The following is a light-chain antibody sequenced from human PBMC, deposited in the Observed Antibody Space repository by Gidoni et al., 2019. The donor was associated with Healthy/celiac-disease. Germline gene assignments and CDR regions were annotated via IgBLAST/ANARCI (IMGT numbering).Light chain of an antibody. V-gene: IGKV3-15*01. CDR1: QSVSSN. CDR2: GAY. J-gene: IGKJ3*01. Sequence: EILTTQSPATPSVSPGERATLSCRASQSVSSNLAWYQQKPGQAHRLLIYGAYSRATGIPARSSSCRCGTEFTHIIISLRSVDFAVYYLQQYNNCPGVFGAGTKVDIK. CDR3: QQYNNCPGV.